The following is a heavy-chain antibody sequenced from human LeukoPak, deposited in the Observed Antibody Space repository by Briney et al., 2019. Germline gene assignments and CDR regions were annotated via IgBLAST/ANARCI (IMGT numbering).Heavy chain of an antibody. J-gene: IGHJ4*02. Sequence: GGSLRLSCAAFGLTFNKYWMSWVRQAPGKGLEWVANIKQDGSEKYYVDSVKGRFTISRDNAKNSLYLQMNSLRAEDTAVYYCARLTYYYDSRGFDYWGQGTLVTISS. CDR2: IKQDGSEK. D-gene: IGHD3-22*01. V-gene: IGHV3-7*03. CDR1: GLTFNKYW. CDR3: ARLTYYYDSRGFDY.